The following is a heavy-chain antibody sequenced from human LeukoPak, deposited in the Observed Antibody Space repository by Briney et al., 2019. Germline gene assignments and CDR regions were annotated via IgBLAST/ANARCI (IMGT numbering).Heavy chain of an antibody. CDR3: AKPRPEAVAGTWDFFDF. Sequence: GGSLRLSCAASGFTLSNHGMSWVRQAPGKGLEWVSTLSGSGSRTYSADSVKGRFTISRDNSKNTLYLQMDSLRAEDTAIYYCAKPRPEAVAGTWDFFDFWGRGTKVTVSS. CDR1: GFTLSNHG. D-gene: IGHD6-19*01. V-gene: IGHV3-23*01. J-gene: IGHJ3*01. CDR2: LSGSGSRT.